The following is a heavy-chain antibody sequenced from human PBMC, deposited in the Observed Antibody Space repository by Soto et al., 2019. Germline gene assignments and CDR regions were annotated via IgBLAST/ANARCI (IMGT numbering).Heavy chain of an antibody. J-gene: IGHJ4*02. CDR1: GFTFSSYW. Sequence: PGGSLRLSCAASGFTFSSYWMSWVRQAPGKGLEWVANIKQDGSEKYYVDSVKGRFTISRDNAKNSLYLQMNSLRAEDTAVYYCAREDNYYDSSGYFRFDYWGQGTLVTVSS. V-gene: IGHV3-7*01. D-gene: IGHD3-22*01. CDR2: IKQDGSEK. CDR3: AREDNYYDSSGYFRFDY.